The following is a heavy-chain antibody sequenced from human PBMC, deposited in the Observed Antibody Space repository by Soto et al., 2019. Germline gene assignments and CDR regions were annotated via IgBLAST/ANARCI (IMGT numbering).Heavy chain of an antibody. CDR3: AKGHANGWYGALDY. J-gene: IGHJ4*02. Sequence: GGSLRLSCAASGFTFGIYVMGWVRQAPGKGLEWVSTISGSGTSAYYADSVKGRFTFSRDNSKSMVYLQMDSLRAEDTAIYYCAKGHANGWYGALDYWGRGSLVTVSS. D-gene: IGHD6-19*01. CDR1: GFTFGIYV. CDR2: ISGSGTSA. V-gene: IGHV3-23*01.